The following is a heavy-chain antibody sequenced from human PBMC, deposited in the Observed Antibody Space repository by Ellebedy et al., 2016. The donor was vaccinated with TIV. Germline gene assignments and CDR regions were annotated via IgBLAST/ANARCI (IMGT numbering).Heavy chain of an antibody. J-gene: IGHJ4*02. D-gene: IGHD6-13*01. CDR1: GFTFSDYW. V-gene: IGHV3-7*01. Sequence: GESLKISXAASGFTFSDYWMHWVRQAPGKGLEWVANINQHGTEIYYVDSVEGRFTISRDNTKASLYLQMHSLRVEDTALYYCVRALAAAASYWGQGTLVTVSS. CDR2: INQHGTEI. CDR3: VRALAAAASY.